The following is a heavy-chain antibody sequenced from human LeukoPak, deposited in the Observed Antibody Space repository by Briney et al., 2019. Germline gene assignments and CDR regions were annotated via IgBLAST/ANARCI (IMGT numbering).Heavy chain of an antibody. CDR3: ARRYGFWSGYQYFYYGMDV. CDR1: GYTFTSYG. D-gene: IGHD3-3*01. V-gene: IGHV1-18*01. J-gene: IGHJ6*02. Sequence: ASVKVSCKASGYTFTSYGISWVRQAPGQGLEWMGWISAYNGNTNYAQKFQGRVTMTRNTSISTAYMELSSLRSEDTAVYYCARRYGFWSGYQYFYYGMDVWGQGTTVTVSS. CDR2: ISAYNGNT.